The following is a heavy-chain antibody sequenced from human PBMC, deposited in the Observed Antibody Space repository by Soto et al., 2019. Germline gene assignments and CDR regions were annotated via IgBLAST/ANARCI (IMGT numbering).Heavy chain of an antibody. CDR3: VRRKTGYYYYYGMDV. J-gene: IGHJ6*02. CDR1: GYSFTSYR. V-gene: IGHV5-10-1*01. Sequence: KISCKGSGYSFTSYRISWVRQMPGKGLEWMGRIDPSDSYTNYSPSFQGHVTISADKSISTAYLQWSSLKASDTAMYYCVRRKTGYYYYYGMDVWGQGTTVTVSS. CDR2: IDPSDSYT.